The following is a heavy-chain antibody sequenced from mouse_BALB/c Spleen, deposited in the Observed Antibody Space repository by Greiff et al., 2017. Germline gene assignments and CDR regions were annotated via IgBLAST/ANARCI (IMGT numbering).Heavy chain of an antibody. V-gene: IGHV5-6-3*01. CDR3: ARDRGYGGSMDY. CDR2: INSNGGST. Sequence: EVMLVESGGGLVQPGGSLKLSCAASGFTFSSYGMSWVRQTPDKGLELVANINSNGGSTYYPDSVKGRFTISRDNAKNTLYLQMSSLKSEDTAMYYCARDRGYGGSMDYWGQGTSVTVSS. D-gene: IGHD1-2*01. J-gene: IGHJ4*01. CDR1: GFTFSSYG.